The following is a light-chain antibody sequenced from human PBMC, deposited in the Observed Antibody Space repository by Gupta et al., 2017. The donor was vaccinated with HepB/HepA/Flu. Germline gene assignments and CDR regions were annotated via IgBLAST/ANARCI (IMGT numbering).Light chain of an antibody. Sequence: DIQMTQSPSTLSASVGDRVTITSRASQSISSWLAWYQQKPGKAPKFLIYTASSLESGVPSRFSGSGSGTEFTITISSLQPDDFATYYSQEYNSLWTFGQGTKVEIK. CDR3: QEYNSLWT. CDR1: QSISSW. V-gene: IGKV1-5*03. CDR2: TAS. J-gene: IGKJ1*01.